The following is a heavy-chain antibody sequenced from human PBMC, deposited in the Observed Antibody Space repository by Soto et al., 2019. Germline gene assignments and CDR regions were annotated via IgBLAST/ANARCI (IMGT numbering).Heavy chain of an antibody. V-gene: IGHV4-31*03. CDR1: GGSISSGGYY. J-gene: IGHJ6*03. CDR2: IYYSGST. Sequence: SETLSLTCTVSGGSISSGGYYWSWIRQHPGKGLEWIGYIYYSGSTYYNPSLKSRVTISVDTSKNQFSLKLSSVTAADTAVYYCARVRATVTTSDYYYYMDVWGKGTTVTVSS. CDR3: ARVRATVTTSDYYYYMDV. D-gene: IGHD4-4*01.